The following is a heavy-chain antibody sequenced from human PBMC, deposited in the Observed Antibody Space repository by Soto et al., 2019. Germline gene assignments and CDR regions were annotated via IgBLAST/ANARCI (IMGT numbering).Heavy chain of an antibody. D-gene: IGHD6-13*01. J-gene: IGHJ6*04. Sequence: GGSLRLSCAVSGFPFSSYSMNWVRQAPGKGLEWVSCISSSSSYIYYADSVKGRFTISRDNAKNSLYLQMNSLRAEDTAVYFCGGDRYSGSRRAFMDVWGKGTRVTVPS. CDR3: GGDRYSGSRRAFMDV. CDR2: ISSSSSYI. V-gene: IGHV3-21*01. CDR1: GFPFSSYS.